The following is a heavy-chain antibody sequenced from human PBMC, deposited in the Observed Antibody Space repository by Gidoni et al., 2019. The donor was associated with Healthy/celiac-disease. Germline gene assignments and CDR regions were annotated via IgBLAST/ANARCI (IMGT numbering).Heavy chain of an antibody. V-gene: IGHV3-21*01. Sequence: EVQLVESGGGRVKPGGSLRLSCAASGFPFGSHSMNWVRQAPGKGLVLVSSISSRSSYIYYAYSVKGRFTISRDNAKNSLYLQMNSLRAEDTAVYYCARDSTYYYDSSGYSVAFDIWGQGTMVTVSS. CDR3: ARDSTYYYDSSGYSVAFDI. CDR1: GFPFGSHS. D-gene: IGHD3-22*01. J-gene: IGHJ3*02. CDR2: ISSRSSYI.